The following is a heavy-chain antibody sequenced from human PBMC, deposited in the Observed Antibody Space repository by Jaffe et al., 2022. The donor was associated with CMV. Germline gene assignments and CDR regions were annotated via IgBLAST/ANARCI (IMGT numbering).Heavy chain of an antibody. J-gene: IGHJ4*02. Sequence: QVQLVESGGGLVKPGGSLRLSCAASGFTFSDYYMSWIRQAPGKGLEWVSYISSSSSYTNYADSVKGRFTISRDNAKNSLYLQMNSLRAEDTAVYYCARVGAYGYSSSWYLDYWGQGTLVTVSS. V-gene: IGHV3-11*06. CDR1: GFTFSDYY. CDR2: ISSSSSYT. D-gene: IGHD6-13*01. CDR3: ARVGAYGYSSSWYLDY.